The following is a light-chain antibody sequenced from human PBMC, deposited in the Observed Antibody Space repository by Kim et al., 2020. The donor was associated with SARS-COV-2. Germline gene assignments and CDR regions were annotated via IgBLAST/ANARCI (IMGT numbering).Light chain of an antibody. Sequence: ASSGDKVTITCRASQGISSYLAWYQQKPGKVPKLLIYAASALQAGVPSRFSGSGSGTDFTLTISSLQPEDVATYYCQKYNSAPRTFGQGTKVDIK. CDR1: QGISSY. CDR2: AAS. CDR3: QKYNSAPRT. V-gene: IGKV1-27*01. J-gene: IGKJ1*01.